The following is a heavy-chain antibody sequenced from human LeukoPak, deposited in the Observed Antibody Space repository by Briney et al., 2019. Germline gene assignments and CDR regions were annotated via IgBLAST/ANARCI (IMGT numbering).Heavy chain of an antibody. CDR2: ISSSSSTI. CDR3: TRHDGPYCSGGSCSKNDY. Sequence: GGSLRLSCAASGFTFSSYSMNWVRQAPGKGLEWVSYISSSSSTIYYADSVKGRFTISRDNAKNSLYLQMNSLKTEDTAVYYCTRHDGPYCSGGSCSKNDYWGQGTLVTVSS. J-gene: IGHJ4*02. CDR1: GFTFSSYS. D-gene: IGHD2-15*01. V-gene: IGHV3-48*01.